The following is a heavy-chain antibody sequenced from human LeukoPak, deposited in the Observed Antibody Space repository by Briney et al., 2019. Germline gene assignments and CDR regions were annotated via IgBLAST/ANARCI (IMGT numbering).Heavy chain of an antibody. J-gene: IGHJ4*02. CDR3: ARVPPGGIFSSDY. D-gene: IGHD6-13*01. CDR2: INAGNGNT. V-gene: IGHV1-3*01. Sequence: ASVKVSCKASGYTFTSYAMHWVRQAPGQRLEWMGWINAGNGNTKYSQKFQGRVTMTRDTSTSTVYMELSSLRSEDTAVYYCARVPPGGIFSSDYWGQGTLVTVPS. CDR1: GYTFTSYA.